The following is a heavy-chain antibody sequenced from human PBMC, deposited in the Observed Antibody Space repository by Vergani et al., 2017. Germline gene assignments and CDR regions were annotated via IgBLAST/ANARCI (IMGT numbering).Heavy chain of an antibody. D-gene: IGHD4-11*01. CDR3: AIVNTETNWHLYYYCYTDV. CDR1: GGSFTSYY. CDR2: IDHTGRP. J-gene: IGHJ6*03. Sequence: QVQLQQWAGGLLKPSETLSLTCVVNGGSFTSYYWPWIRQSPGEGLEWVGDIDHTGRPDYNPSLKSRLTMSVDKSRNQFSLMLNSVTATDTAIYFCAIVNTETNWHLYYYCYTDVWGQGTAVTVS. V-gene: IGHV4-34*01.